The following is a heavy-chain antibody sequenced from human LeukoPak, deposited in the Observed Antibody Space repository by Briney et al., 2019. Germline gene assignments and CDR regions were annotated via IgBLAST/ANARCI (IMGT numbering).Heavy chain of an antibody. CDR2: ISAYNGNT. J-gene: IGHJ4*02. CDR3: ARAPVYGSGSYFDS. CDR1: GYTFTSYS. D-gene: IGHD3-10*01. Sequence: ASVKVSCKASGYTFTSYSINWVRQAPGQGLEWMGWISAYNGNTNSAENPQGRVTMTRDTSTSTAYMEVRSLRSDDTAVYYCARAPVYGSGSYFDSWGQGTLVTVSS. V-gene: IGHV1-18*01.